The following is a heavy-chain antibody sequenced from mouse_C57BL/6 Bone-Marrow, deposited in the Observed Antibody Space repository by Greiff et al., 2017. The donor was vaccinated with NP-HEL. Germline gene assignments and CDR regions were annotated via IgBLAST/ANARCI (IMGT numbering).Heavy chain of an antibody. CDR2: IDPSDSET. D-gene: IGHD1-1*01. J-gene: IGHJ1*03. Sequence: VQLQQPGAELVRPGSSVKLSCKASGYTFTSYWMHWVKQRPIQGLEWIGNIDPSDSETHYNQKFKDKATLTVDKSSSTAYMQLSSLTSKDSAVYYWARGITTVVAHWYFDVRGTGTTVTVSS. V-gene: IGHV1-52*01. CDR3: ARGITTVVAHWYFDV. CDR1: GYTFTSYW.